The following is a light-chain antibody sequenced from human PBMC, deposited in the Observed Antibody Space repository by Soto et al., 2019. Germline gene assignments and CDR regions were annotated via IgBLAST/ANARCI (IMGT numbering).Light chain of an antibody. Sequence: DIPMTPSPSSLSASVGARVPITCRASPGIGTALGWYQQKPGKAPKRLIYAASSLQSGVPSRFSGSGSGTEFTLTISSLQPEDFATYYCLQHNSYPLTFGGGTKVEIK. CDR1: PGIGTA. CDR3: LQHNSYPLT. CDR2: AAS. V-gene: IGKV1-17*01. J-gene: IGKJ4*01.